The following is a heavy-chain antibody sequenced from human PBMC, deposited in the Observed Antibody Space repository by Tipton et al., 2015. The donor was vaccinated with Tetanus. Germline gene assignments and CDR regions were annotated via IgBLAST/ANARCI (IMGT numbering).Heavy chain of an antibody. J-gene: IGHJ2*01. V-gene: IGHV5-51*01. D-gene: IGHD7-27*01. CDR1: GYSFTNYW. Sequence: VQLVQSGAEVKKPGESLKISCKGAGYSFTNYWIAWVRQMPGKGLEWMGIIYPGDSDTTYSPSFQGQVTISADRSISTAYLQWSSLKASDTAVYFCARRLGPYTGDQIWHFDLWGRGTLVPVSS. CDR2: IYPGDSDT. CDR3: ARRLGPYTGDQIWHFDL.